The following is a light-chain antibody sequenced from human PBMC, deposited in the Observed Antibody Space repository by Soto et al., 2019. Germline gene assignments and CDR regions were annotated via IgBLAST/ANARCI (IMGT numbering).Light chain of an antibody. CDR3: QQYNNWLALT. CDR1: QSVSSN. CDR2: GAS. J-gene: IGKJ4*01. V-gene: IGKV3-15*01. Sequence: EIVMTQSPATLSVSPGDRATLSCRASQSVSSNLAWYQQKPGQAPRLLIYGASTRATGIPVRFSGSGSGTEFTLTISSLQSEDFAVYYCQQYNNWLALTFGGGTKVDI.